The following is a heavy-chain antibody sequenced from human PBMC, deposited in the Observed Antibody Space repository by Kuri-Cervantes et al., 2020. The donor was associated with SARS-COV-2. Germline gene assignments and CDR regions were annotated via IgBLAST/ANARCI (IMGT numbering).Heavy chain of an antibody. J-gene: IGHJ4*02. Sequence: ASVKVSCKASGYTFTGYYMHWVRQAPGQGLEWMGWINPNSGGTNYAQKFQGRVTMTRDASISTAYMELSRLRSDDTAVYYCARGGIAARPSPFDYWGQGTLVTVSS. D-gene: IGHD6-6*01. V-gene: IGHV1-2*02. CDR2: INPNSGGT. CDR1: GYTFTGYY. CDR3: ARGGIAARPSPFDY.